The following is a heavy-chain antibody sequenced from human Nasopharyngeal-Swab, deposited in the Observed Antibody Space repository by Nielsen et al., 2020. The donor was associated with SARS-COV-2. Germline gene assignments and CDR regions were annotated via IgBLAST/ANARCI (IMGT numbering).Heavy chain of an antibody. CDR1: GYALTNYH. CDR3: AIEAPSTCFFDY. V-gene: IGHV1-46*01. D-gene: IGHD1-1*01. J-gene: IGHJ4*02. Sequence: ASVKVSCKASGYALTNYHVHWVRQAPGQGLEWMGLIYSRYDTTGLAHIFKGRVTMTWDTSTNTVYMELSSLTYDDTAVYFCAIEAPSTCFFDYWGQGTLLTVSS. CDR2: IYSRYDTT.